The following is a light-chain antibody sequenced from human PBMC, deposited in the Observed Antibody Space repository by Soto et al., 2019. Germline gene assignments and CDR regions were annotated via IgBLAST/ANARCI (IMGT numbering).Light chain of an antibody. CDR3: SSYTSSSTLLYV. J-gene: IGLJ1*01. CDR2: DVS. Sequence: QPGLTQPPSGSGSPGQSITISCPGTNSDVGGYNYVSWYQQHPGKAPKLMIYDVSNRPSGVSNRFSGSKSGNTASLTISGLQAEDEADCYCSSYTSSSTLLYVFGTGTKVTVL. V-gene: IGLV2-14*01. CDR1: NSDVGGYNY.